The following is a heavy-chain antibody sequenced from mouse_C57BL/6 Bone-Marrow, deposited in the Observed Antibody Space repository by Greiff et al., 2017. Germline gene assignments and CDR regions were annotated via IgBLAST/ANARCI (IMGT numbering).Heavy chain of an antibody. CDR3: ARGGTGTAWFAY. V-gene: IGHV1-64*01. J-gene: IGHJ3*01. CDR2: IHPNSGST. Sequence: QVQLKESGAELVKPGASVKLSCKASGYTFTSYWMHWVKQRPGQGLEWIGMIHPNSGSTNYNEKFKSKATLTVDKSSSTAYMQLSSLTSEDSAVYYCARGGTGTAWFAYWGQGTLVTVSA. CDR1: GYTFTSYW. D-gene: IGHD4-1*01.